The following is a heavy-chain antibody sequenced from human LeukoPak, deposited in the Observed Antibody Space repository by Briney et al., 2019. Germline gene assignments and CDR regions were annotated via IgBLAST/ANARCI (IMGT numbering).Heavy chain of an antibody. V-gene: IGHV4-59*08. CDR2: IYYSGST. J-gene: IGHJ6*02. D-gene: IGHD3-16*01. Sequence: SETLSLTCTVSGGSISKYYWSWIRQPPGRGLEWIGYIYYSGSTNYNPSLKSRVTISVDTSNNQFSLKLTSVTAADTAVYYCARQLGYGMDVWGQGTTVTVSS. CDR1: GGSISKYY. CDR3: ARQLGYGMDV.